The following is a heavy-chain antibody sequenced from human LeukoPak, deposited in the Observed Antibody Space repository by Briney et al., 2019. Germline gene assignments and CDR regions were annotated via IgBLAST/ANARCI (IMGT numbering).Heavy chain of an antibody. CDR1: GFTFINAW. CDR3: TTRAELGIGYYYYYMDV. V-gene: IGHV3-15*01. D-gene: IGHD7-27*01. CDR2: IKAKAHGGTI. J-gene: IGHJ6*03. Sequence: GGSLRLSCAASGFTFINAWMAWVRQAPGKGLEWVGRIKAKAHGGTIEYAAPVKGRFTISRDDSKNTLYLQMNSLKTGDTAVYYCTTRAELGIGYYYYYMDVWGKGTTVTVSS.